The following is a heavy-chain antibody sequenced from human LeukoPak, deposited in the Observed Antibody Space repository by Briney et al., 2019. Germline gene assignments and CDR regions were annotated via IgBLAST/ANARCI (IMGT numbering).Heavy chain of an antibody. CDR2: TYYRSKWYN. D-gene: IGHD6-13*01. CDR3: AKDPYVSSSWYPNWFDP. Sequence: SQTLSLTCAISGDSVSSNSAAWNWIRQSPSRGLEWLGRTYYRSKWYNDYAVSVKSRITINPDTSKNQFSLQLNSVTPEDTAVYYCAKDPYVSSSWYPNWFDPWGQGTLVTVSS. J-gene: IGHJ5*02. V-gene: IGHV6-1*01. CDR1: GDSVSSNSAA.